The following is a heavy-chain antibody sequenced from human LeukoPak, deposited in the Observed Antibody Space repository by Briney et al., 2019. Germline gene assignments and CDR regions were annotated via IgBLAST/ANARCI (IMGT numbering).Heavy chain of an antibody. CDR2: INPKSGAA. J-gene: IGHJ4*02. CDR3: ARGAEAETSPLDF. V-gene: IGHV1-2*02. D-gene: IGHD6-19*01. CDR1: GYIFSDYY. Sequence: ASVKVSCKASGYIFSDYYVHWVRQTPGQGPEWLGWINPKSGAADYAQQFRGRVTMTRDTSINTDYMEMQRVTSDDTAVYFCARGAEAETSPLDFWGQGTLVIVS.